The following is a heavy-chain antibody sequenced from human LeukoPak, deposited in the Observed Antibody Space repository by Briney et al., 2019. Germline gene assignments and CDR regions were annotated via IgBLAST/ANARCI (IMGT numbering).Heavy chain of an antibody. CDR1: GFTFSSYA. J-gene: IGHJ6*03. CDR3: AKDGEDCSGGSCYPYYYYYYMDV. V-gene: IGHV3-23*01. CDR2: ISGSGGST. Sequence: AAGSLTLSCAASGFTFSSYAMSWVRQAPGKGLEWVSAISGSGGSTYYAYSVKGRFTISRDNSKNTLYPQINSLRAEDTAVYYCAKDGEDCSGGSCYPYYYYYYMDVWGKGTTVTVSS. D-gene: IGHD2-15*01.